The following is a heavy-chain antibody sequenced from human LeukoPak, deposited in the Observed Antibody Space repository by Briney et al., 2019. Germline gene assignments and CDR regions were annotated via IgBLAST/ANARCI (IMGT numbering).Heavy chain of an antibody. Sequence: GGSLRLSCAASGFTVSSNYMSWVRQAPGKGQEWVSVIYGSGSTYYADSVKGRFTVSRDNSKNTIYLQMNYLRVEDTGVYYCAREASSLWGYWGQGTLVTVSS. D-gene: IGHD7-27*01. V-gene: IGHV3-66*01. CDR3: AREASSLWGY. CDR2: IYGSGST. J-gene: IGHJ4*02. CDR1: GFTVSSNY.